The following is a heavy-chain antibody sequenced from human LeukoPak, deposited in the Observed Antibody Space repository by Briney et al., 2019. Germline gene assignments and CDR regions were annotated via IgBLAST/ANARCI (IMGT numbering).Heavy chain of an antibody. CDR2: ISGSGNIT. Sequence: GGSLRLSCAASGFTFSLYAMSWVRQAPGQGLEWVSAISGSGNITYSADSVQGRFTISRDNSKNTLYLQMNSLRAEDTAVYYCAKDHAYDTSGYYYDYWGQGTLATVSS. CDR1: GFTFSLYA. V-gene: IGHV3-23*01. J-gene: IGHJ4*02. CDR3: AKDHAYDTSGYYYDY. D-gene: IGHD3-22*01.